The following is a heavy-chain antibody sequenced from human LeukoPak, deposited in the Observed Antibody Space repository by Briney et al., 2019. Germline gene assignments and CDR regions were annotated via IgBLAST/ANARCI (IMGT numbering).Heavy chain of an antibody. CDR3: ARDPGIAVAGRDGYWYFDL. D-gene: IGHD6-19*01. CDR2: IYTSGST. Sequence: PSETLSLTCTVSGGSISSYYWSWIRQPAGKGLEWIGRIYTSGSTNYNPSLKSRVTMSVDTSKNQFSLKLSSVTAADTAVYYCARDPGIAVAGRDGYWYFDLWGRGTLVTVSS. CDR1: GGSISSYY. V-gene: IGHV4-4*07. J-gene: IGHJ2*01.